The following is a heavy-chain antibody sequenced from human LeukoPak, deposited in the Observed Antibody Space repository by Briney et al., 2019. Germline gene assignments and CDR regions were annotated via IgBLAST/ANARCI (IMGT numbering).Heavy chain of an antibody. CDR2: ITTNSAK. CDR3: TRVPTGRNVVAAAARMGWNGAFDI. J-gene: IGHJ3*02. CDR1: GFSLSDYG. Sequence: GGSLRLSCAASGFSLSDYGISWARQAPGKGLEWISYITTNSAKFYADSVRGRIAISRDNDKNSVYLQMNSLRDEDTAVYYCTRVPTGRNVVAAAARMGWNGAFDIWGQGTMVTVSS. V-gene: IGHV3-48*02. D-gene: IGHD2-2*01.